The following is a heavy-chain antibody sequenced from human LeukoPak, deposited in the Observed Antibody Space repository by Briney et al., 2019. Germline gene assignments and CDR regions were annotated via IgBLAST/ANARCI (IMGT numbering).Heavy chain of an antibody. D-gene: IGHD4-23*01. V-gene: IGHV3-9*01. CDR3: AKIDYGGVD. CDR1: GFTFSSYG. J-gene: IGHJ4*02. Sequence: GGSLRLSCAASGFTFSSYGMHWVRQAPGEGLEWVSGISWNSVSIGYADSVRGRFTISRDNAKNSLYLQMNSLRAEDTALYYCAKIDYGGVDWGQGTLVTVSS. CDR2: ISWNSVSI.